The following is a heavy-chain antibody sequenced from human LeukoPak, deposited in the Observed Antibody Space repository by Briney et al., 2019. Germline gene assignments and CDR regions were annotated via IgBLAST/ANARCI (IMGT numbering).Heavy chain of an antibody. V-gene: IGHV3-30*04. Sequence: PGGSLRLSCAASGFTFSSYAMHWVRQAPGKGLEWVAVISSDGSNRYYADSVQGRFTLSSDNSKNTLYLQMNSLRAEDTAVYYCARRFGELSPYYHYYYGMDVWGQGTTVTVSS. D-gene: IGHD3-10*01. CDR2: ISSDGSNR. CDR3: ARRFGELSPYYHYYYGMDV. CDR1: GFTFSSYA. J-gene: IGHJ6*02.